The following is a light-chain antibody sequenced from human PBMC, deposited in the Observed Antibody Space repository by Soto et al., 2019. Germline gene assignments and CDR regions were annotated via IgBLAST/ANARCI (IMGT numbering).Light chain of an antibody. CDR1: QSVIRSY. Sequence: EIVLTQSPGTLSLSPGERATLSCRASQSVIRSYLAWYQQKPGQGPRLLIYGASSRATGIPDRFSGSGSGTDFTLTISRLEPEDFAVYYCQQYDSSPLTLGQGTTVEIK. CDR3: QQYDSSPLT. J-gene: IGKJ1*01. CDR2: GAS. V-gene: IGKV3-20*01.